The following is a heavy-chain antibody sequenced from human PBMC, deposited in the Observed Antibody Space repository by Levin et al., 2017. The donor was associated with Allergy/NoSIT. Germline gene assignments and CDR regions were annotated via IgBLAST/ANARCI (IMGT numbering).Heavy chain of an antibody. V-gene: IGHV4-34*01. CDR3: ARGGVGVWGSDLRFDY. CDR1: GGSFSGYY. CDR2: INHSGST. J-gene: IGHJ4*02. Sequence: SETLSLTCAVYGGSFSGYYWSWIRQPPGKGLEWIGEINHSGSTNYNPSLKSRVTISVDTSKNQFSLKLSSVTAADTAVYYCARGGVGVWGSDLRFDYWGQGTLVTVSS. D-gene: IGHD3-16*02.